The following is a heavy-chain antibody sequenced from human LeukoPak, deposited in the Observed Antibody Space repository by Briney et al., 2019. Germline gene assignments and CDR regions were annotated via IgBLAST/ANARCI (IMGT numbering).Heavy chain of an antibody. V-gene: IGHV4-59*01. CDR2: IYYSGST. D-gene: IGHD6-6*01. CDR3: ARVMSGYSSSSGYWFDP. CDR1: GGSISSYY. J-gene: IGHJ5*02. Sequence: SETLSLTCTVSGGSISSYYWSWIRQPPGKGLEWIGYIYYSGSTNYNPSLKSRVTIPVDTSKNQFSLKLSSVTAADTAVYYCARVMSGYSSSSGYWFDPWGQGTLVTVSS.